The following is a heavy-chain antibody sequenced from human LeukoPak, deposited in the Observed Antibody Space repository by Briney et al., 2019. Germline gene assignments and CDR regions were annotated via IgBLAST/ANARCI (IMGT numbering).Heavy chain of an antibody. J-gene: IGHJ4*02. D-gene: IGHD7-27*01. Sequence: PGTSLRLYCAASGFTFDDHGMGWVRQVPGKALEWVSGINWNGETTAYADSVKGRFSISRDSARNSLFLQMNSLRVEDTALYYCAREGGANWDPFDYWGQGTLVTVSS. CDR1: GFTFDDHG. CDR2: INWNGETT. V-gene: IGHV3-20*04. CDR3: AREGGANWDPFDY.